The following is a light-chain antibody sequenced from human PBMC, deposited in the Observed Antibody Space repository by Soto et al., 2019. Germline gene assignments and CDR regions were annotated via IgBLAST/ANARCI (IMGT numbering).Light chain of an antibody. CDR2: DVS. CDR3: SSYTSSSTYV. CDR1: TSDVGGYNY. J-gene: IGLJ1*01. Sequence: QSVLTQPASVSGSPGQSITISCTGATSDVGGYNYVSWYQQHPGKAPKLLIYDVSNRPSGVSNRFSASKSGNTASLTISGLQAEDEADYYCSSYTSSSTYVFGTGTKVTVL. V-gene: IGLV2-14*01.